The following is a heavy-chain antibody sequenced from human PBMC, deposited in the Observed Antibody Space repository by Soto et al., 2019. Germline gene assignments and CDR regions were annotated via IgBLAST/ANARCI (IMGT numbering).Heavy chain of an antibody. Sequence: QSQTLSLTCAISGDSVSSNSAAWNWIRQSPSRGLEWLGRTYYRSKWYNDYAVSVKSRITINPDTSKNQFSLQLNSVTPEDTAVYYCAIALTRYSSGWYYEAFDIWSQGTMVTVSS. CDR2: TYYRSKWYN. CDR3: AIALTRYSSGWYYEAFDI. CDR1: GDSVSSNSAA. D-gene: IGHD6-19*01. V-gene: IGHV6-1*01. J-gene: IGHJ3*02.